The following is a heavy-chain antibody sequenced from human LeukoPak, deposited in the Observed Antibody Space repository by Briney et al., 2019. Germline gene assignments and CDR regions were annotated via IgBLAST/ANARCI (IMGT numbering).Heavy chain of an antibody. CDR3: ATEGGSGSYYGDDAFDM. Sequence: TRGESLKISCEASGFSFTNTWMSWVRQAPGKGLEWVGRVKSKADDGTTDYAAPVQGRFTISRDDSKNTLSLQMNSLKTEDTAVYYCATEGGSGSYYGDDAFDMWGQGTMVTVSS. CDR1: GFSFTNTW. D-gene: IGHD3-10*01. CDR2: VKSKADDGTT. V-gene: IGHV3-15*01. J-gene: IGHJ3*02.